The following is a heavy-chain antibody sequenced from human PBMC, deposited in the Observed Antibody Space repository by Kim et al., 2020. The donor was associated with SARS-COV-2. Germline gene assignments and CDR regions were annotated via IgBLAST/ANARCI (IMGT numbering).Heavy chain of an antibody. J-gene: IGHJ6*02. CDR2: IIPIFGTA. D-gene: IGHD6-19*01. CDR3: ARPGYSSGSYYYYGMDV. CDR1: GGTFSSYA. V-gene: IGHV1-69*13. Sequence: SVKVSCKASGGTFSSYAISWVRQAPGQGLEWMGGIIPIFGTANYAQKFQGRVTITADESTSTAYMELSSLRSEDTAVYYCARPGYSSGSYYYYGMDVWGQGTTVTVSS.